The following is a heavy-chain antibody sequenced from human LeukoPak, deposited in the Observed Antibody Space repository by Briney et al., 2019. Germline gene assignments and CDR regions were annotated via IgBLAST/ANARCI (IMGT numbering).Heavy chain of an antibody. J-gene: IGHJ6*02. Sequence: GGSLRLSCAASGFTFSSFGMSWVRQAPGKGLEWVSLISSSGRGTYYADSVKGRFTISRDSSKNTLYLQMNSLRAEDTAVYYCAKFSPTPLLNYYYYGMDVWGQGTTVTVSS. CDR3: AKFSPTPLLNYYYYGMDV. V-gene: IGHV3-23*01. CDR2: ISSSGRGT. CDR1: GFTFSSFG.